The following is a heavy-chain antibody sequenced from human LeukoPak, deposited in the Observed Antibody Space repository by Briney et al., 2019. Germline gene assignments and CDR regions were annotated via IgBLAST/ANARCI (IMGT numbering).Heavy chain of an antibody. CDR2: IYYSGST. V-gene: IGHV4-31*03. Sequence: SQTLSLTCTVSGGSISSGGYYWSWIRQHPGKGLEWIGYIYYSGSTYYNPSLKSRVTISIDTSKNQFSLKLSSVTAADTAVYYCARAGYDSSGYSTYYFDYWGQGNLVTVSS. J-gene: IGHJ4*02. CDR3: ARAGYDSSGYSTYYFDY. D-gene: IGHD3-22*01. CDR1: GGSISSGGYY.